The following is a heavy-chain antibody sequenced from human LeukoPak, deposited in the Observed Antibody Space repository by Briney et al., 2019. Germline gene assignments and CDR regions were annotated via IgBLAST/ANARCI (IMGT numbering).Heavy chain of an antibody. D-gene: IGHD3-22*01. CDR2: IYHSGST. CDR1: GYSISSGYY. CDR3: ARDGSHYYDSTQRGY. Sequence: SETLSLTCTVSGYSISSGYYWGWIRQPPGKGLEWIGSIYHSGSTYYNPSLKSRVTISVDTSKNQFSLKLSSVTAADTAVYYCARDGSHYYDSTQRGYWGQGTLVTVSS. J-gene: IGHJ4*02. V-gene: IGHV4-38-2*02.